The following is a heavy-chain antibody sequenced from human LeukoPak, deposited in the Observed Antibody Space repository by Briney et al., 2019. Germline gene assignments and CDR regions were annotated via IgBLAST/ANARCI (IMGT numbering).Heavy chain of an antibody. Sequence: ASVKVSCKASGYTFTSYYMHWVRQAPGQGLEWMGIINPSGGSTSYAQKFQGRVTMTRDTSTSTVYTELSSLRSEDTAVYYCATQEAAAGTLGNWGQGTLVTVSS. CDR2: INPSGGST. V-gene: IGHV1-46*01. CDR3: ATQEAAAGTLGN. CDR1: GYTFTSYY. D-gene: IGHD6-13*01. J-gene: IGHJ4*02.